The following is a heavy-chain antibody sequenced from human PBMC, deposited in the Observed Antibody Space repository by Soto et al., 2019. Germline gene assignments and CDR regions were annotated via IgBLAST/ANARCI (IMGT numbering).Heavy chain of an antibody. D-gene: IGHD1-26*01. J-gene: IGHJ5*02. V-gene: IGHV4-39*01. CDR1: GGSINSDDSF. Sequence: SETLSLTCSVSGGSINSDDSFWGWVRQSPGKGLEWIGSLYYGGSTFYNPSLKSRVTISLDTSKNQFSLRLTSATAADTAIYYCARQLPVGATSWFDPWGQGTLVTVSS. CDR3: ARQLPVGATSWFDP. CDR2: LYYGGST.